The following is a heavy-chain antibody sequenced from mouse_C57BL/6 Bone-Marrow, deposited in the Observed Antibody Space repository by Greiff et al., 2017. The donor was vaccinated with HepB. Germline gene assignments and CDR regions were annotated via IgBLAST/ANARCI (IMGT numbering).Heavy chain of an antibody. V-gene: IGHV5-17*01. D-gene: IGHD2-12*01. CDR3: ARGRRGGFAY. CDR1: GFTFSDYG. Sequence: DVHLVESGGGLVKPGGSLKLSCAASGFTFSDYGMHWVRQAPEKGLEWVAYISSGSSTIYYADTVKGRFTISRDNAKNTLFLQMTSLRSEDTAMYYCARGRRGGFAYWGQGTLVTVSA. CDR2: ISSGSSTI. J-gene: IGHJ3*01.